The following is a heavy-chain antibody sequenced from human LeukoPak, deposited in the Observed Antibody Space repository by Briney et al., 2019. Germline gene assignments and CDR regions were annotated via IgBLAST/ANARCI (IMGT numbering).Heavy chain of an antibody. CDR3: AREDSGFGESPFDY. J-gene: IGHJ4*02. CDR2: IYYNRST. CDR1: GASINSYY. V-gene: IGHV4-59*12. Sequence: SETLSLTCSVSGASINSYYWSWIRQPPGKGLEWIGNIYYNRSTTYHPSLKSRVTISVETSKNQFSLKLSSVTAADTAVYYCAREDSGFGESPFDYWGQGTLVTVSS. D-gene: IGHD3-10*01.